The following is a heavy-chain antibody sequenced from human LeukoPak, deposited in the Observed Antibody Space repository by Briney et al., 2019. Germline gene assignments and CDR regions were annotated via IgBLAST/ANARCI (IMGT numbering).Heavy chain of an antibody. CDR1: GYTFTSYG. D-gene: IGHD1-26*01. CDR3: ARGTRGRGDWYFDL. CDR2: ISADKVNT. V-gene: IGHV1-18*01. Sequence: ASVKVSCKVSGYTFTSYGFSWVRQAPGQGLEWMAWISADKVNTNYAQKLQGRVTMSADTSTSTAYMELRSLTSDDTAVYYCARGTRGRGDWYFDLWGRGTLVTVSS. J-gene: IGHJ2*01.